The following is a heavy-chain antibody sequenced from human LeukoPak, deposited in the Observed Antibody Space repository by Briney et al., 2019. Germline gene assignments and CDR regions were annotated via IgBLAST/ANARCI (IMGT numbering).Heavy chain of an antibody. CDR3: ATPHGYYDSSGPFDY. Sequence: GGSLRLSCAASGFPFNSYWMTWVRQAPGKGLQWVANIRQDGNIKYYVDSVKGRFTVSRDNPKNTLYLQMNSLRAEDTAVYYCATPHGYYDSSGPFDYWGQGTLVTVSS. J-gene: IGHJ4*02. CDR1: GFPFNSYW. CDR2: IRQDGNIK. D-gene: IGHD3-22*01. V-gene: IGHV3-7*01.